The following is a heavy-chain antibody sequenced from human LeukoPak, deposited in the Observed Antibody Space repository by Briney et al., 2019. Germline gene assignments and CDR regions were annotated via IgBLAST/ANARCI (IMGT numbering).Heavy chain of an antibody. Sequence: SETLSLTCTVSGGSISSYYWSWIRQPPGKGLEWIGYIYYRGSTNYNPSLKSRVTISVDTSKNQFSLKLSSVTAADTAVYYCARHNYGSGTSHWGQGTLVTVSS. J-gene: IGHJ4*02. CDR2: IYYRGST. D-gene: IGHD3-10*01. CDR3: ARHNYGSGTSH. V-gene: IGHV4-59*01. CDR1: GGSISSYY.